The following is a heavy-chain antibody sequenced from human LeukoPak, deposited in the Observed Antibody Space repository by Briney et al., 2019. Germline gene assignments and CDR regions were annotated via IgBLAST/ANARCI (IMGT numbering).Heavy chain of an antibody. CDR3: AKEWLYCGGDCPPDHWDY. D-gene: IGHD2-21*02. CDR2: IESGGTT. J-gene: IGHJ4*02. CDR1: GFTFSRTW. Sequence: GGSLRLSCEASGFTFSRTWMHWVRQGPGKGLLWLSRIESGGTTMYAESVKGRFTISRDNAKNTLYLQMNSLRAEDTAVYYCAKEWLYCGGDCPPDHWDYWGQGTLVTVSS. V-gene: IGHV3-74*03.